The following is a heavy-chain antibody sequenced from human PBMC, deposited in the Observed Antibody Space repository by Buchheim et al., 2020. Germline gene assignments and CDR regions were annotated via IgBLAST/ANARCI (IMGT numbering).Heavy chain of an antibody. CDR1: GFTFSSYS. Sequence: QVQLVESGGGVVQPGRSLRLSCAASGFTFSSYSMHWVRQAPGKGLEWGAVISYDGSNKYYDDSVKGRFTISRDNYKNTPYLQMNSLRAEDTAVYYCAREAYSSSWYRIPSQPYYYGMDVWGQGTT. D-gene: IGHD6-13*01. V-gene: IGHV3-30*04. J-gene: IGHJ6*02. CDR3: AREAYSSSWYRIPSQPYYYGMDV. CDR2: ISYDGSNK.